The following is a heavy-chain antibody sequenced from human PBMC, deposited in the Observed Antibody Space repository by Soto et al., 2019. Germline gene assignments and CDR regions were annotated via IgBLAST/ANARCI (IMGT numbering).Heavy chain of an antibody. CDR2: VSHDGTLY. D-gene: IGHD2-8*02. CDR1: GFIYSSCA. J-gene: IGHJ4*02. CDR3: VKDRPDTWSFDN. Sequence: QVQLVESGGGVVQPGRSLRLSCSASGFIYSSCAMHWVRQVPGKGLEWLAVVSHDGTLYPYADSVRGRFTISRDNSRKMLYLQMNSLRPDDTAVYYCVKDRPDTWSFDNWGQGTLVTVSS. V-gene: IGHV3-30*18.